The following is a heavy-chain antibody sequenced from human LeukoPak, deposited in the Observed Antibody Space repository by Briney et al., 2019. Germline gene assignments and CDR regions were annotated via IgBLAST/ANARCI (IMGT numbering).Heavy chain of an antibody. CDR1: GYTFTGYY. CDR3: AKYGSGSSVPFDY. Sequence: GASVKVSCKASGYTFTGYYMHWVRQAPGQGLEWMGWINPNSGGTNYAQKFQGRVTMTRDTSISTAYMELSRLRSDDTAVYYCAKYGSGSSVPFDYWGQGTLVTVSS. V-gene: IGHV1-2*02. D-gene: IGHD3-10*01. CDR2: INPNSGGT. J-gene: IGHJ4*02.